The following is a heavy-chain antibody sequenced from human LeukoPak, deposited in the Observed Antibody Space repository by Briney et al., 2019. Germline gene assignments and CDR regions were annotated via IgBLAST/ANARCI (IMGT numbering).Heavy chain of an antibody. Sequence: SETLSLTCTVSGGSISSYYWSWIRQPPGKGLEWIGYIYYSGSTNYNPSLKSRATISVDKSKNQFSLKLNSVTAADTAVYYCARAYYYYMDVWGKGTTVSVSS. CDR3: ARAYYYYMDV. CDR2: IYYSGST. CDR1: GGSISSYY. J-gene: IGHJ6*03. V-gene: IGHV4-59*12.